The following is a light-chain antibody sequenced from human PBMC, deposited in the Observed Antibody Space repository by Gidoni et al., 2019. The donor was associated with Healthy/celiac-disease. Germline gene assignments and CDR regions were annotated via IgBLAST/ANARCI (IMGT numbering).Light chain of an antibody. CDR2: GAS. V-gene: IGKV3-20*01. CDR3: QQYGSSPSTLT. Sequence: EIVLTQSPGPLSLSPGARATLTCRASQSVSSSYLAWYQQKPGQAPRLLIYGASSRATGIPDRFSGSGSGTDFTLTISRLEPEDFAVYYCQQYGSSPSTLTFGGGTKVEIK. J-gene: IGKJ4*01. CDR1: QSVSSSY.